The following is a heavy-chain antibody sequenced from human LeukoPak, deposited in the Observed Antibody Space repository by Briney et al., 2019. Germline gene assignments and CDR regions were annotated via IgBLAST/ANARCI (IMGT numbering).Heavy chain of an antibody. CDR2: ISGSGGST. V-gene: IGHV3-23*01. J-gene: IGHJ6*03. Sequence: GGSLRLSCAASGFTFSNYAMNWVRQAPGKGLEWVSAISGSGGSTYYAVSVKGRFTISRDNSKNTLYLQMNSLRAEDTAIYYCAKKGNYCSGGSCYSDYYYYYMDVWGKGPRSPSP. CDR3: AKKGNYCSGGSCYSDYYYYYMDV. CDR1: GFTFSNYA. D-gene: IGHD2-15*01.